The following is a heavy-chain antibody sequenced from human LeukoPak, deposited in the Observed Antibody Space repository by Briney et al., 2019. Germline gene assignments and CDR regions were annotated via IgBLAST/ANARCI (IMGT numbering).Heavy chain of an antibody. J-gene: IGHJ6*03. V-gene: IGHV1-46*01. CDR1: GYTCTSYY. Sequence: GASVKVSCKASGYTCTSYYMHWVRQAPGQGLEWVGIINPSGGSTSYAQKFQGRVTMTRDTSTSTVYMELSSLRSEDTAVYYCAILTTHGYYYYMDVWGKGTTVTVSS. D-gene: IGHD1-1*01. CDR2: INPSGGST. CDR3: AILTTHGYYYYMDV.